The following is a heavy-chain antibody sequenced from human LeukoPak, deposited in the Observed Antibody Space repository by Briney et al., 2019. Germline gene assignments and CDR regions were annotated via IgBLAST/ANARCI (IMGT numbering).Heavy chain of an antibody. D-gene: IGHD3-22*01. CDR2: ISWNSNDM. V-gene: IGHV3-9*01. J-gene: IGHJ5*02. CDR1: GFTFDDYP. Sequence: GGSLRLSCAASGFTFDDYPMHWVRQTPGRGLEWVSGISWNSNDMGYADSVKGRFTISRDNTKNSLYLQMNSLRVEDTATYYRAKANSRSRGLGWMDNWFAPWGQGTLVTVSS. CDR3: AKANSRSRGLGWMDNWFAP.